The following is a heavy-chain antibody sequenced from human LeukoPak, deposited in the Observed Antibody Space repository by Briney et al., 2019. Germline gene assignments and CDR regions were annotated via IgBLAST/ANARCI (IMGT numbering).Heavy chain of an antibody. J-gene: IGHJ3*02. V-gene: IGHV4-59*01. CDR3: ASLRDYSSDFDI. CDR2: IYYSGST. CDR1: GGSISSYY. D-gene: IGHD2-21*01. Sequence: SETLSLTCTVSGGSISSYYWSWIRQPPGKGLEWIGYIYYSGSTNYNPSLKSRVTISVDTSKNQFSLKLSSVTAADTAVYYCASLRDYSSDFDIWGQGTMVTVSS.